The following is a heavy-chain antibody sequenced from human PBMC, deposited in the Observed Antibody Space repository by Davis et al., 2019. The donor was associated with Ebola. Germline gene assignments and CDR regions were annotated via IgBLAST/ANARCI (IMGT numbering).Heavy chain of an antibody. CDR1: GGSFSTYY. CDR2: IYYTGGT. CDR3: ARRGYDFWNGYYKTSYYFDY. Sequence: SETLSLTCTVSGGSFSTYYWSWVRQPPGKGLEWIGYIYYTGGTNYNPSLKSRVTISVDTSKNQFSLKLSSVTATDTAVYYCARRGYDFWNGYYKTSYYFDYWGQGILVPVSS. V-gene: IGHV4-59*08. J-gene: IGHJ4*02. D-gene: IGHD3-3*01.